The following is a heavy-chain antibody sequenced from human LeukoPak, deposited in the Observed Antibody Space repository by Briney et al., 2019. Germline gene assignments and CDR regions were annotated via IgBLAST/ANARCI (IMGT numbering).Heavy chain of an antibody. V-gene: IGHV3-23*01. D-gene: IGHD3-10*01. CDR2: ISGSGGST. CDR1: GFTFSSYA. J-gene: IGHJ4*02. CDR3: ANGGAIITDYFDY. Sequence: PGGSLRLSCAASGFTFSSYAMSWVRQAPGKGLEWVSAISGSGGSTYYADSVKGRFTISRDNSKNTLYLQMNSLRTEDTAVYYCANGGAIITDYFDYWGQGTLVTVSS.